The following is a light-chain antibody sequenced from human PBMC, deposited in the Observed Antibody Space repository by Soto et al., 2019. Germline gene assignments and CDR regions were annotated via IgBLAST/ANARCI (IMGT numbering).Light chain of an antibody. CDR3: QQYKNWPPWT. J-gene: IGKJ1*01. V-gene: IGKV3-15*01. CDR1: QSVSSY. Sequence: EIVLTQSPATLSLSPGERATLSCRASQSVSSYLAWYQQKPGQAPSLLIYGASTRATDIPPRFSGSGSGTEFTLTITSLQSEDFAVYYCQQYKNWPPWTCGQGTKV. CDR2: GAS.